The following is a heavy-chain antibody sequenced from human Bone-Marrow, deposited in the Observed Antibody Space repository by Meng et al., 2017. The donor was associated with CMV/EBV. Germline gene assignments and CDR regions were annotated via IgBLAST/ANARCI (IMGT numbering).Heavy chain of an antibody. CDR1: GYTFTGYY. CDR3: ARIYYANNPAREGGLAAY. Sequence: ASVKVSCKVSGYTFTGYYIHWVRQAPGQGLEWMGWINPDTGDTNCTQNFQGRVTMTRDTSISTAYMELSRLRPDDTAVYYCARIYYANNPAREGGLAAYWGQGTLVTVSS. D-gene: IGHD3-16*01. J-gene: IGHJ1*01. V-gene: IGHV1-2*02. CDR2: INPDTGDT.